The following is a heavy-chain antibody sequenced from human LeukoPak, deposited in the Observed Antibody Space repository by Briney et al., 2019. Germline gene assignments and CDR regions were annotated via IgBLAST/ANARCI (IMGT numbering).Heavy chain of an antibody. CDR3: ATIKRGNIFGYFDF. CDR1: GDSMNSHY. Sequence: SETLSLTCTVSGDSMNSHYWSWVRQPPGKGLEWIGYMLDTVTTKDNPSLKSRFTLSADTSKTQFSLRLTSVTAADTAVYYCATIKRGNIFGYFDFWGQGILVTVSS. V-gene: IGHV4-59*11. D-gene: IGHD5-18*01. CDR2: MLDTVTT. J-gene: IGHJ4*02.